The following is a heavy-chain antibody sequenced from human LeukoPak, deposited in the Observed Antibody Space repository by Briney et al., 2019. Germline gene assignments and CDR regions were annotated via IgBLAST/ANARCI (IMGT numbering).Heavy chain of an antibody. CDR3: ARDRYSSGP. V-gene: IGHV3-66*01. CDR2: IYSGGGA. CDR1: AFIVSSRH. Sequence: PGGSLRLSCAASAFIVSSRHMSWGRQAPGRGLEWVSVIYSGGGANYADSVKGRFTISRDNSKNTLYLQLNSLRAEDTAVYYCARDRYSSGPWGQGTLVTVSS. J-gene: IGHJ5*02. D-gene: IGHD3-22*01.